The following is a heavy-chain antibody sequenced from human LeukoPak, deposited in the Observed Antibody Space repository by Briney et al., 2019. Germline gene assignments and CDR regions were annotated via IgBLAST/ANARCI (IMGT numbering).Heavy chain of an antibody. V-gene: IGHV4-4*02. CDR3: ARVPGIAVAGNVIHTYFDY. Sequence: PSETLSLTCAVSGGSLSSSNWWTWVRQPPGKGLEWIGEIYHSGSTNYNPSLKSRVTISVDKSKNQFSLKLNSVTAADTAVYYCARVPGIAVAGNVIHTYFDYWAREPWSPSPQ. D-gene: IGHD6-19*01. J-gene: IGHJ4*02. CDR2: IYHSGST. CDR1: GGSLSSSNW.